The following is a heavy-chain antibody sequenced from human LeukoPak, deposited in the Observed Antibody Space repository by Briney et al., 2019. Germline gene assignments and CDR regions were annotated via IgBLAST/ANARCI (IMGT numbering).Heavy chain of an antibody. CDR2: ISSSGSTI. Sequence: GGSLRLSCAASAFTFNGYALHWVRQAPGKGLEWVSYISSSGSTIYYADSVKGRFTISRDNAKNSLYLQMNSLRAEDTAVYYCAELGITMIGGVWGKGTTVTISS. D-gene: IGHD3-10*02. J-gene: IGHJ6*04. V-gene: IGHV3-48*03. CDR3: AELGITMIGGV. CDR1: AFTFNGYA.